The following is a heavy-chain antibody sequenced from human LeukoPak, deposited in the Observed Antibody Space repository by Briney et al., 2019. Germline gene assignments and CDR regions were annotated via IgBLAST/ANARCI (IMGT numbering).Heavy chain of an antibody. J-gene: IGHJ4*02. CDR1: VYTFTGYY. Sequence: GASVNVSCKASVYTFTGYYMHWVRQAPGQGLEWIGWINPNSGGTNYAQNFQGRVTMTRDTSISTAYMELSRLRSDDTAVYYCARGAFQGSSWFDYWGQGTLVTVSS. D-gene: IGHD6-13*01. V-gene: IGHV1-2*02. CDR2: INPNSGGT. CDR3: ARGAFQGSSWFDY.